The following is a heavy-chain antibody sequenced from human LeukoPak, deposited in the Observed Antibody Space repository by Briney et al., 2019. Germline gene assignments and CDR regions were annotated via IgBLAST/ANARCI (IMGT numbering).Heavy chain of an antibody. V-gene: IGHV1-18*01. CDR3: ARDHSSSSGWFDP. CDR2: ISSSSGKT. Sequence: GASVTVSFKSSGYTLINYGISWLRQAPGQGLEWMGWISSSSGKTKSAQKFQGRDTMTTDTSTSTAYMELRSLRFDDTALYYCARDHSSSSGWFDPWGQGTLVTVSS. D-gene: IGHD6-6*01. J-gene: IGHJ5*02. CDR1: GYTLINYG.